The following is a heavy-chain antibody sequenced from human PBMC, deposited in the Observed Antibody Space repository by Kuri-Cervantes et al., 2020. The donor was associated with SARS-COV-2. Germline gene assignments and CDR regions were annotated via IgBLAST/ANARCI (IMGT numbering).Heavy chain of an antibody. CDR1: GFSISDRAYW. D-gene: IGHD1/OR15-1a*01. Sequence: GESLKISCTASGFSISDRAYWMTWVRQTPGKGLEWVANIKHDGSERFYVDSVKGRFTISRDNAKNSLYLQMDSLRAEDTAVYYCARGNKYLQHWGQGTLVTVSS. CDR3: ARGNKYLQH. J-gene: IGHJ1*01. CDR2: IKHDGSER. V-gene: IGHV3-7*01.